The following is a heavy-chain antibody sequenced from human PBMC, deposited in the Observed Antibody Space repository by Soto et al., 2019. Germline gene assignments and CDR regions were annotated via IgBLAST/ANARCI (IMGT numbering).Heavy chain of an antibody. D-gene: IGHD2-21*02. V-gene: IGHV4-39*01. Sequence: SETLSLTCAVSGGSITSSSYSWGWVRQPPGKGLEWIAYFYYSESTYYNPSLKSRVTISVDTSKKQFSLKLSSVTAADTAVYYCARVCGGDCHNGMDVWGQGTTVTVSS. CDR3: ARVCGGDCHNGMDV. CDR2: FYYSEST. J-gene: IGHJ6*02. CDR1: GGSITSSSYS.